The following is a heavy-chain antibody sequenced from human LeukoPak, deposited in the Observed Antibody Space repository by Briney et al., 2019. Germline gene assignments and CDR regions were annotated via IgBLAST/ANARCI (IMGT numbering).Heavy chain of an antibody. CDR1: GFTFSNYA. D-gene: IGHD3-16*02. Sequence: GGSLRLSCAASGFTFSNYAMSWVRQAPGKGLEWVSAISGGGGSTYYADSVKGRFTISRDNSKNTLYLQMNTLRAEDTAVYYCAKIPAYDYVWGSYRHFDYWGQGTLVTVSS. CDR2: ISGGGGST. J-gene: IGHJ4*02. CDR3: AKIPAYDYVWGSYRHFDY. V-gene: IGHV3-23*01.